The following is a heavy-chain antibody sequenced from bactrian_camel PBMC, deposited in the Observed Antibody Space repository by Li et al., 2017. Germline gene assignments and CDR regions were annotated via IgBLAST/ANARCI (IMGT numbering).Heavy chain of an antibody. J-gene: IGHJ6*01. D-gene: IGHD5*01. V-gene: IGHV3S55*01. CDR3: ATDYGLGVFGY. CDR1: EFTFRDAD. CDR2: IREDGTI. Sequence: QVQLVESGGGSVQAGRSLRLSCTASEFTFRDADMGWYRQAGGNECELVSRIREDGTISYVGSVKGRFTISQDDAKKTLYLQMASLKPEDTAMYYCATDYGLGVFGYRGQGTQVTVS.